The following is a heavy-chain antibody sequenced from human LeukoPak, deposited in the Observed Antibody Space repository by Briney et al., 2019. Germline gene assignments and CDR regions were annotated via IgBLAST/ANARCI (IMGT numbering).Heavy chain of an antibody. D-gene: IGHD1-1*01. CDR1: GGSISSYY. J-gene: IGHJ4*02. CDR3: ARDRGTWNDDGFDY. CDR2: IYISGST. Sequence: SETLSLTCTVSGGSISSYYWSWIRQPAGKGLEWIGRIYISGSTNYNPSLKSRVAMSVDTSKNQFSLKLSSVTAADTAVYYCARDRGTWNDDGFDYWGQGTLVTVSS. V-gene: IGHV4-4*07.